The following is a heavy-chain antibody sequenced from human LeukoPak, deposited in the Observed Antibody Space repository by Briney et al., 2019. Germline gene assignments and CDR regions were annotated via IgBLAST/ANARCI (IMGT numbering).Heavy chain of an antibody. Sequence: ASVKVSFKAAGYTFTSYGISWVRQAHGQGLEGMGWISAYNGNTNYAQKLQGRVTMTTDTSTSTAYMELRSLRSGDTAVYYCARDGSTNEHYSYYMDVWGKGTTVTVSS. D-gene: IGHD2-8*01. J-gene: IGHJ6*03. CDR2: ISAYNGNT. V-gene: IGHV1-18*01. CDR1: GYTFTSYG. CDR3: ARDGSTNEHYSYYMDV.